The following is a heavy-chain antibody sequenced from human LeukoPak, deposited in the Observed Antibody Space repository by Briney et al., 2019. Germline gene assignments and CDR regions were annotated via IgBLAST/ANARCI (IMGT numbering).Heavy chain of an antibody. J-gene: IGHJ4*02. CDR3: ARWATGEPFDY. V-gene: IGHV3-53*01. CDR1: GFTVSSNY. D-gene: IGHD5-12*01. Sequence: GGSLRLSCAASGFTVSSNYMSWVRQAPGKGLEWVSVIYSGGSTYYADSVKGRFTISRDNSKNTLYLQMNSLRAEDTAVYYCARWATGEPFDYWGQGTLVTVSS. CDR2: IYSGGST.